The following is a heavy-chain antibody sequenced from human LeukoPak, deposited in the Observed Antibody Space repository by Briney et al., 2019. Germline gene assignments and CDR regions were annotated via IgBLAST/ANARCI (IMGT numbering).Heavy chain of an antibody. J-gene: IGHJ4*02. Sequence: ASVKVSCKASGYTFTGYYMHWVRQAPGQGLEWMGWINPSGGSTSYAQKFQGRVTMTRDMSTSTVYMELSSLRSEDTAVYYCARDRSSSSVGPAYYFDYWGQGTLVTVSS. V-gene: IGHV1-46*01. D-gene: IGHD6-6*01. CDR3: ARDRSSSSVGPAYYFDY. CDR1: GYTFTGYY. CDR2: INPSGGST.